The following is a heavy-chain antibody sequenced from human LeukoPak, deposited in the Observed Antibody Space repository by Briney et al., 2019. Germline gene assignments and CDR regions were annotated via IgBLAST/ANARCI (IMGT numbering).Heavy chain of an antibody. Sequence: SGGSLRLSCAASGFTCSSYGMHWVRQAPGKGLEWVAFIRYDGSNKYYADSVKGRFTISRDNSKNTLYLQMNILRAEDTAVYYCARGDLFDYWGQGTLVTVSS. V-gene: IGHV3-30*02. CDR3: ARGDLFDY. D-gene: IGHD7-27*01. CDR1: GFTCSSYG. J-gene: IGHJ4*02. CDR2: IRYDGSNK.